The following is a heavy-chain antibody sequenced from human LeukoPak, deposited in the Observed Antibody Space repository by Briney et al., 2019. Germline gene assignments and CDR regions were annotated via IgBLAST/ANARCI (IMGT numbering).Heavy chain of an antibody. D-gene: IGHD4-17*01. V-gene: IGHV4-39*07. CDR2: IYYSGSA. Sequence: SETLSLTCTVSGGSMSSSSDYWGWIRQPPGKGLEWIGSIYYSGSAYYNASLKSRATISGDTSKNQFSLKLSSVTAADTAVYYCATATVTTIDYWGQGTLVTVSS. CDR3: ATATVTTIDY. CDR1: GGSMSSSSDY. J-gene: IGHJ4*02.